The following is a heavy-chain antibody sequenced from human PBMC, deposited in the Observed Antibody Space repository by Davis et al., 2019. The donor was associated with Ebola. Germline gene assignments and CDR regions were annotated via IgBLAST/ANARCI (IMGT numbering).Heavy chain of an antibody. V-gene: IGHV1-46*01. CDR3: ARGSILDIALMVYALDY. D-gene: IGHD2-8*01. CDR1: GYTFTSYY. J-gene: IGHJ4*02. Sequence: ASVKVSCKASGYTFTSYYMHWVRQAPGQGLEWMGIINPSGGSTNYAQKFQGRVTITADESTSTAYMELSSLRSEDTAVYYCARGSILDIALMVYALDYWGQGTLVTVSS. CDR2: INPSGGST.